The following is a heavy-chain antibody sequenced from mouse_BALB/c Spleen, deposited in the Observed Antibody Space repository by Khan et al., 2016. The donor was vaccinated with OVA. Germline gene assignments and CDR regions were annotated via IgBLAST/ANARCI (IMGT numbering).Heavy chain of an antibody. V-gene: IGHV1-5*01. CDR1: GYSFTSYL. CDR3: TRGGHSSFAY. Sequence: VQLQQSGTVLARPGASVKMSCKASGYSFTSYLIHWVKQRPGQGLEWIGDIYPGNSDTSYNQKFKDKAKLTAGTSASTAYMELSSLTNEDSAVYYCTRGGHSSFAYWGQGTLVTVSA. CDR2: IYPGNSDT. D-gene: IGHD1-3*01. J-gene: IGHJ3*01.